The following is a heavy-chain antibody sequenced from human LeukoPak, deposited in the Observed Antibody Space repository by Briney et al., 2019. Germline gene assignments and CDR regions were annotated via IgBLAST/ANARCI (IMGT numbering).Heavy chain of an antibody. CDR2: IIPIFGTA. V-gene: IGHV1-69*13. CDR1: GGTFISYA. J-gene: IGHJ5*02. D-gene: IGHD2-2*02. Sequence: SVKVSCKASGGTFISYAISWVRQAPGQGLEWMGGIIPIFGTANYAQKFQGRVTITADESTSTAYMELSSLRSEDTAVYYCARRVPAAIMVEKLTCNWFDPWGQGTLVTVSS. CDR3: ARRVPAAIMVEKLTCNWFDP.